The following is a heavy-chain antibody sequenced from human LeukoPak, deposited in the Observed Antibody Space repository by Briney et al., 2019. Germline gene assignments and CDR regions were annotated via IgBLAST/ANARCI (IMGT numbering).Heavy chain of an antibody. CDR2: IYHSGST. Sequence: ASQTLSLTCAVSGGSISSGGYSWSWIRQPPGKGLEWIGYIYHSGSTYYNPSLKSRVTISVDRSKNQFSLKLSSVTAADTAVYYCVRGVVVPAAIIAVGYFQHWGQGTLVTVSS. V-gene: IGHV4-30-2*01. J-gene: IGHJ1*01. CDR3: VRGVVVPAAIIAVGYFQH. D-gene: IGHD2-2*02. CDR1: GGSISSGGYS.